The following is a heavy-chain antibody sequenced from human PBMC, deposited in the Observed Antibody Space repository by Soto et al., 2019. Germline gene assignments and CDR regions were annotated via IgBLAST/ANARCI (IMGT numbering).Heavy chain of an antibody. V-gene: IGHV1-69*13. CDR1: GGTYSSYA. CDR2: IIPIFGTA. Sequence: GASVKVSCKASGGTYSSYAISWVRQAPGQGLEWMGGIIPIFGTANYAQKFQGRVTITADESTSTAYMELSSLRSEDTAVYYCARGFREYSSSAPFDYWGQGTLVTVSS. CDR3: ARGFREYSSSAPFDY. D-gene: IGHD6-6*01. J-gene: IGHJ4*02.